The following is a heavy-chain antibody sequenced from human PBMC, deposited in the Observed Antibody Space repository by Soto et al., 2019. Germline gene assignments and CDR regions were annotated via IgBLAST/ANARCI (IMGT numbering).Heavy chain of an antibody. Sequence: SETLSLTCTVSGGSISSGDYYWSWIRQPPGKGLEWIGYIYCSGSTYYNPSLKSRVTISVDTSKNQISLKLSSVTAADTAVYYCAREVVVPAAMGGYYYYGMDVWGQGTTVTVSS. CDR1: GGSISSGDYY. V-gene: IGHV4-30-4*01. J-gene: IGHJ6*02. CDR3: AREVVVPAAMGGYYYYGMDV. CDR2: IYCSGST. D-gene: IGHD2-2*01.